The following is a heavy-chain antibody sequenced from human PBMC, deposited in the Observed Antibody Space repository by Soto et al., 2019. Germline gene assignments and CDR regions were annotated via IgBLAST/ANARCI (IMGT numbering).Heavy chain of an antibody. CDR1: GFTFSNNA. CDR2: ISYDGSNK. J-gene: IGHJ6*02. Sequence: QVQLVESGGGVVQPGRSLRLSCAASGFTFSNNAMDWVRQAPGKGLEWVAVISYDGSNKYIAESVKGRFTISRDNSKNTPFPLINSLRAEDTAVYYCARGTTTSAFSAMDVWGQGTTVTVSS. CDR3: ARGTTTSAFSAMDV. V-gene: IGHV3-30-3*01. D-gene: IGHD1-1*01.